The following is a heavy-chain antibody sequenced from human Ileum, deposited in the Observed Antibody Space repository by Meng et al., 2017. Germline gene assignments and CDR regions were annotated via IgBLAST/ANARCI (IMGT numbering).Heavy chain of an antibody. Sequence: QCPESGLGLVRPSETLSLTCTVYGGSVSSGPYYWTCIRQPPGKGLEWVGYIYDSGSTNYSPSLKSRVTISVDTSKNQFSLKLNSVTAADTAVYYCSRGVMTIADDWGQGTLVTVSS. CDR3: SRGVMTIADD. CDR2: IYDSGST. V-gene: IGHV4-61*01. J-gene: IGHJ4*02. D-gene: IGHD4/OR15-4a*01. CDR1: GGSVSSGPYY.